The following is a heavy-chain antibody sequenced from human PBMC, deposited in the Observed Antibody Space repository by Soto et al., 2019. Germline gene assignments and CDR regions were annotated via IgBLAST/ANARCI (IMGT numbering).Heavy chain of an antibody. D-gene: IGHD3-10*01. Sequence: QVQLVQSGAEVKKPGSSVKVSCTASGGTFSDYAFSWVRQAPGQGLEWLGGIMPIFGAPGYAPKFQGRVTITADESTRTAYMEMRSLRSEDTAVSSCASWLWESGIGHYYYGMDVWGQGTMVTVSS. CDR2: IMPIFGAP. CDR3: ASWLWESGIGHYYYGMDV. CDR1: GGTFSDYA. J-gene: IGHJ6*02. V-gene: IGHV1-69*12.